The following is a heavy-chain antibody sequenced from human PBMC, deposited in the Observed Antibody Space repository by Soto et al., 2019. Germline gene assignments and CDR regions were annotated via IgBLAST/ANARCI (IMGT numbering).Heavy chain of an antibody. CDR1: GFTFSGYW. D-gene: IGHD3-16*01. J-gene: IGHJ6*03. V-gene: IGHV3-74*01. Sequence: EVQLEESGGGLVQPGGSLRLSCAASGFTFSGYWMHWVRQAPGKGLVWVSRISSDGSSTTYADSVKGRFTISRDNAKNTRCLQMNSLRAEDTAVYYCARHMLFGDYYYYYMDVWGKGTTVTVSS. CDR3: ARHMLFGDYYYYYMDV. CDR2: ISSDGSST.